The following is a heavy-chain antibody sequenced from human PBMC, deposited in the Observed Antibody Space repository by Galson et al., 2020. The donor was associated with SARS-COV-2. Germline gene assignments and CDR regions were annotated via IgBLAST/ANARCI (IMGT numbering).Heavy chain of an antibody. CDR2: IIPIFGTA. Sequence: SVKVSCKASGGTFSSYAISWVRQAPGQGLEWMGGIIPIFGTANYAQKFQGRVTITADESTSTAYMELSSLRSEDTAVYYCARLSIAAAGLNYYYYGMDVWGQGTTVTVSS. D-gene: IGHD6-13*01. CDR3: ARLSIAAAGLNYYYYGMDV. CDR1: GGTFSSYA. J-gene: IGHJ6*02. V-gene: IGHV1-69*13.